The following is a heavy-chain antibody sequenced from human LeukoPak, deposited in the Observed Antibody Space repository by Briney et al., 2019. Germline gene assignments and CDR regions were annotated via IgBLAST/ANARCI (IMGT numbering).Heavy chain of an antibody. CDR1: GFTFSSYA. CDR3: ARNGIYQLHWVWFDP. V-gene: IGHV3-30-3*01. CDR2: ISYDGSNK. D-gene: IGHD2-2*01. J-gene: IGHJ5*02. Sequence: GGSLRLSCAASGFTFSSYAMHWVRQAPGKGLEWVAVISYDGSNKYYADSVKGRFTISRDNSKNTLYLQMNSLRAEDTAVYYCARNGIYQLHWVWFDPWGQGTLVTVSP.